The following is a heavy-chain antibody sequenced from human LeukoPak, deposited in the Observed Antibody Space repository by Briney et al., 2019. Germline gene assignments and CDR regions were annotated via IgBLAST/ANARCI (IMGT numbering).Heavy chain of an antibody. CDR2: ISSSGYI. CDR1: GFTFSSYN. CDR3: ASYYYGSRY. J-gene: IGHJ4*02. Sequence: KSGGSLRLSCAASGFTFSSYNMNWVRQAPGKGLEWVSSISSSGYIYYADSVKGRFTISRDNAKNSLYLQMNSLRAEDTAVYYCASYYYGSRYWGQGTRVTVSS. D-gene: IGHD3-10*01. V-gene: IGHV3-21*01.